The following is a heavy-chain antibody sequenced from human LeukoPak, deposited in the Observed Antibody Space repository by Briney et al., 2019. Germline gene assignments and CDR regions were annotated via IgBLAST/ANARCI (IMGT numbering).Heavy chain of an antibody. D-gene: IGHD1-26*01. CDR1: GFTFSRYA. CDR3: VKDVGGSYAFDP. Sequence: PGGSLRLSCSASGFTFSRYAMHWVRQAPGKGLEYVSGINDNGGRTHYGDSVKGRFSISRDNSKNTLHLQMSTLRAEDTALYYCVKDVGGSYAFDPWGQGTLVTVSS. V-gene: IGHV3-64D*09. J-gene: IGHJ5*02. CDR2: INDNGGRT.